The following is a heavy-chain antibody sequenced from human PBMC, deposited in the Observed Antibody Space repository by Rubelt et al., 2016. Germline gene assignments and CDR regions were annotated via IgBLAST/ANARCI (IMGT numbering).Heavy chain of an antibody. CDR2: ISSSSSYI. Sequence: GLEWVSSISSSSSYIYYADSVKGRFTISRDNAKNSLYLQMNSLRAEDTAVYYCARAVDQDLEVPAAPSPQYYYYYYYMDVWGKGTTVTVSS. D-gene: IGHD2-2*01. V-gene: IGHV3-21*01. J-gene: IGHJ6*03. CDR3: ARAVDQDLEVPAAPSPQYYYYYYYMDV.